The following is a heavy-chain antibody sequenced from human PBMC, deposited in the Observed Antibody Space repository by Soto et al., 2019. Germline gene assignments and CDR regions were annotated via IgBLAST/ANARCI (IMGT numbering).Heavy chain of an antibody. V-gene: IGHV1-69*04. CDR3: AGDPDSHYNDSHASSYP. D-gene: IGHD3-22*01. CDR1: GYTFTSRY. Sequence: SVKVSCKSSGYTFTSRYMHCVRQAPGQGLEWMGRIIPIIGIINYAQKFQGRVTITADKFTGTAYMELTRLRSDDTAVYYCAGDPDSHYNDSHASSYPWGQGTLVTVSS. J-gene: IGHJ5*02. CDR2: IIPIIGII.